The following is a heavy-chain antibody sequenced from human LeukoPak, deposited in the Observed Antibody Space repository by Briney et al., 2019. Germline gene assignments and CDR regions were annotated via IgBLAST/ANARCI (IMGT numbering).Heavy chain of an antibody. CDR3: ARDKSGTMIRGVITTYYYSMDV. V-gene: IGHV3-9*01. J-gene: IGHJ6*03. CDR1: GFTFDNYA. CDR2: ISWKGGSI. D-gene: IGHD3-10*01. Sequence: GGSLRLSCAASGFTFDNYAMHWVRQPPGKGLEWVSGISWKGGSIGYADSVKGRFTISRDNAKNSLFLQMNSLRAEDTALYYCARDKSGTMIRGVITTYYYSMDVWGKGTTVTISS.